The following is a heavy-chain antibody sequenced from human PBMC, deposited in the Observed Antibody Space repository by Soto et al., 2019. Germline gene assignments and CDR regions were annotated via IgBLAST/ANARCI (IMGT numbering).Heavy chain of an antibody. CDR1: GFTFSTYS. D-gene: IGHD4-17*01. CDR2: ISSTSSYI. Sequence: EVQLVESGGGLVKPGGSLRLSCVASGFTFSTYSMNWVRQAPGKGLEWVSSISSTSSYIYYADSVKGRFTVSRDNAKNSLYLTMNSLRAEDTAVYYCARKYCGEPSWYFDLWGRGTLVTVSS. V-gene: IGHV3-21*01. J-gene: IGHJ2*01. CDR3: ARKYCGEPSWYFDL.